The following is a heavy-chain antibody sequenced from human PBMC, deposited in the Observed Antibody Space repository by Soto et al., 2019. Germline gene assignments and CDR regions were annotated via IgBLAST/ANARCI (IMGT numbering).Heavy chain of an antibody. J-gene: IGHJ6*02. V-gene: IGHV6-1*01. D-gene: IGHD3-10*01. CDR3: TGITCFRGMDV. Sequence: RTLSLPCVISGDSVSSNSAGWNWIRQSPSIGLESLRRTYSNSKWNNGYALSVISRITINPDTSKNQFSLHLYSVTTEDTAVYYCTGITCFRGMDVWGQGTLVTVSS. CDR2: TYSNSKWNN. CDR1: GDSVSSNSAG.